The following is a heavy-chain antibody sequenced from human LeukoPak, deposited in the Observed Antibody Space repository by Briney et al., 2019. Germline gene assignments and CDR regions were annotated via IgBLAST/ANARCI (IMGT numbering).Heavy chain of an antibody. CDR3: ARDTGVGYSYGYDY. Sequence: PGGSLRLSCAASGFTFSSYSIDWVRQAPGKGLEWVSSISSSSSYIYYADSVKGRFTISRDNAKNSLYLQMNSPRAEDTAVYYCARDTGVGYSYGYDYWGRGTLVTVSS. V-gene: IGHV3-21*01. CDR2: ISSSSSYI. D-gene: IGHD5-18*01. CDR1: GFTFSSYS. J-gene: IGHJ4*02.